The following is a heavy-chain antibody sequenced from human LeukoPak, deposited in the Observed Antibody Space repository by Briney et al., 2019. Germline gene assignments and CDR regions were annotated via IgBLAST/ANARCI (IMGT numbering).Heavy chain of an antibody. CDR2: RKYDGNTA. CDR3: AKSDWFDP. Sequence: GASLTLSYQTSGCTIKNYGKSWVRRAPGKVLEWISRRKYDGNTAMYAESVKGRLTISRDNARGTLYLQMNSLRTDDTVVYYCAKSDWFDPCGRGILVTLSS. CDR1: GCTIKNYG. V-gene: IGHV3-74*03. J-gene: IGHJ5*02.